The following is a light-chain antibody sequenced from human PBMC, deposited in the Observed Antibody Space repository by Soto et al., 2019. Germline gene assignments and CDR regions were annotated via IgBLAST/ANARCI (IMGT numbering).Light chain of an antibody. V-gene: IGKV3-20*01. CDR3: QQYGSSPRT. Sequence: EILLTQSPGTLSFAPGERXXLSCXASQSVSSSYLAWYQQKPGQATRLLIYGASRRATGITDRLSGSGSGTDFTLTISRLEPEDFAVYYCQQYGSSPRTFGQGTKVGIK. CDR2: GAS. J-gene: IGKJ1*01. CDR1: QSVSSSY.